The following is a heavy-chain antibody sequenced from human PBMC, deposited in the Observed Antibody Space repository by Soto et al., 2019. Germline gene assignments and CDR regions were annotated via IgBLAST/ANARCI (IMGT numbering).Heavy chain of an antibody. CDR1: GFTFDDYA. V-gene: IGHV3-9*01. Sequence: SLRLSCAASGFTFDDYAMHWVRQAPGKGLEWVSGISWNSGSIGCADSVKGRFTISRDNAKNSLYLQMNSLRAEDTAFYYCGKDMTLRAGIAVAGFDYWGQGTLVTVSS. J-gene: IGHJ4*02. CDR2: ISWNSGSI. CDR3: GKDMTLRAGIAVAGFDY. D-gene: IGHD6-19*01.